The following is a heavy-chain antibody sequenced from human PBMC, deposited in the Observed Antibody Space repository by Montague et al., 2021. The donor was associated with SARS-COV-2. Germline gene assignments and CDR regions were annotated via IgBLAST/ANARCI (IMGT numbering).Heavy chain of an antibody. Sequence: SETLSLTCTVSGASVRTYYWSWIRQSAGKKLEWMGRLYTNGTTIYNPSLESRVTISVDTSSNVFSLKLRSVTAADTAIYHCARYEAVADAFDIWGQGTVVTVS. CDR2: LYTNGTT. J-gene: IGHJ3*02. CDR1: GASVRTYY. V-gene: IGHV4-4*07. CDR3: ARYEAVADAFDI. D-gene: IGHD6-19*01.